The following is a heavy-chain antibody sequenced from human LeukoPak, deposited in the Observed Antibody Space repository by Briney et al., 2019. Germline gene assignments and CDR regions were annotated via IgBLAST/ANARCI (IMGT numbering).Heavy chain of an antibody. CDR1: GFTFDDYG. CDR2: INWNGGST. D-gene: IGHD3-22*01. Sequence: GGSLRLSCAASGFTFDDYGMSWVRQAPGKGLEWVSGINWNGGSTGYADSVKGRFTISRDNAKNSLYLQMNSLRAEDTALYYCARSASTYYYDSSDYYLDYWGQGTLVTVSS. J-gene: IGHJ4*02. V-gene: IGHV3-20*04. CDR3: ARSASTYYYDSSDYYLDY.